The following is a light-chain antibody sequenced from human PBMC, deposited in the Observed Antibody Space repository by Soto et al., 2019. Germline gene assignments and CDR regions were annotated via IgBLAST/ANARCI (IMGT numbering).Light chain of an antibody. CDR2: EVS. CDR1: SSDVGGSIF. Sequence: QSALTQPASVSGSPGQSITISCTGTSSDVGGSIFFSWYQQYPGKAPKLMIFEVSHRPSGVSNRFSGSRSGNTASLTISGLQAEDEADYYCSSYTSSSTRHVFGTGTKLTVL. J-gene: IGLJ1*01. CDR3: SSYTSSSTRHV. V-gene: IGLV2-14*01.